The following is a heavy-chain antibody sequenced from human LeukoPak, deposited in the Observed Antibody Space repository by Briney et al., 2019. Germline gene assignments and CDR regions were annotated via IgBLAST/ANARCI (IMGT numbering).Heavy chain of an antibody. CDR1: GFTFSSYG. V-gene: IGHV3-23*01. CDR3: AKDHYYGSGVRFDY. Sequence: GGSLRLSCAASGFTFSSYGMSWVRQAPGKGLEWVSAISGSGGSTYYADSVKGRFTISRDNSKNTLYLQMNSLRAEDTAVYYCAKDHYYGSGVRFDYWGQGTLVTVSS. D-gene: IGHD3-10*01. J-gene: IGHJ4*02. CDR2: ISGSGGST.